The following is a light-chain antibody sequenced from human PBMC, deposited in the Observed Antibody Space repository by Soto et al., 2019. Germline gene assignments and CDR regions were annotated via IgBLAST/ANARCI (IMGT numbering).Light chain of an antibody. J-gene: IGKJ1*01. V-gene: IGKV1-5*03. CDR3: QQTYSTPRT. CDR2: EAS. Sequence: IQITQSPSTLSASVGDRVTITCRASQSISTWLAWYQQKSGKAPKLLIYEASSLGSGVPSGFSGTGSGTDFTLTISSLQPEDFATYYCQQTYSTPRTFGQGTKVDIK. CDR1: QSISTW.